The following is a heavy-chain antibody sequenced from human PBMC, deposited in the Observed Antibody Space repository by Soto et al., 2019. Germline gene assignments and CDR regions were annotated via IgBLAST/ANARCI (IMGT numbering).Heavy chain of an antibody. CDR3: ARHLGAAIVVVPDFDY. Sequence: PSEPPSLTCTVSGDSLSGSTYYWGWNRQPPGKGLQWVVSRLYSGSTYYNPSLKSRVTISVDTSKNQFSLKLSSVTAADTAVYYCARHLGAAIVVVPDFDYWGQGTLVTGSS. V-gene: IGHV4-39*01. J-gene: IGHJ4*02. CDR2: RLYSGST. D-gene: IGHD2-2*01. CDR1: GDSLSGSTYY.